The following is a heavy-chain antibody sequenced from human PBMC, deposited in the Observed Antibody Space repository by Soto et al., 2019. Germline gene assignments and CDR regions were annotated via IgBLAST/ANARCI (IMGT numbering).Heavy chain of an antibody. CDR3: ARADYYDGSGFYYDC. V-gene: IGHV1-46*01. J-gene: IGHJ4*02. CDR2: INPSGGST. Sequence: ASVKVSCKASGYIFTNHYIHWVRQAPGQGLEWMGIINPSGGSTNYLQKFQGRITMTRDTSTSTVYMELSSLRSEDTAVYFCARADYYDGSGFYYDCWGQGSLVTVS. D-gene: IGHD3-22*01. CDR1: GYIFTNHY.